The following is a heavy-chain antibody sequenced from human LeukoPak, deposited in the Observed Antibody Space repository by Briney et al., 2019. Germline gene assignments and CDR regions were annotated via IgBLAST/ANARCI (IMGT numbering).Heavy chain of an antibody. J-gene: IGHJ4*02. CDR3: ASGYYYGSGSYYTTIDY. CDR1: GGSFSSFG. V-gene: IGHV1-69*13. Sequence: SVKVSCKVSGGSFSSFGISWVRQAPGQGLEWMGGIIPIFGTANYAQKFQGRVTITADESTSTAYMELSSLRSEDTAVYYCASGYYYGSGSYYTTIDYWGQGTLVTVSS. D-gene: IGHD3-10*01. CDR2: IIPIFGTA.